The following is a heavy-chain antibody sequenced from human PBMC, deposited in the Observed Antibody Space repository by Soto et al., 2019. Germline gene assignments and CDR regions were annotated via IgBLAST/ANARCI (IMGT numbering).Heavy chain of an antibody. J-gene: IGHJ6*02. Sequence: SETLSLTCSFSGDSVTSHYLTWIRQSPEKGLEWIGYMHYTGFSHYNPSLKSRLTISVDRSKNQFFLQLTSVTVADTAVYYCARGQLLHYQYGLDVWGPGTSVTVSS. D-gene: IGHD1-1*01. V-gene: IGHV4-59*02. CDR2: MHYTGFS. CDR3: ARGQLLHYQYGLDV. CDR1: GDSVTSHY.